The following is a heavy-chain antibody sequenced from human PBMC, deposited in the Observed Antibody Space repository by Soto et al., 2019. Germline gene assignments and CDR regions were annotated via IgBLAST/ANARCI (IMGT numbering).Heavy chain of an antibody. CDR3: ARDLASREGSNWFDP. CDR1: GGSISSSSYY. J-gene: IGHJ5*02. D-gene: IGHD3-10*01. CDR2: IYYSGST. Sequence: SETLSLTCTVSGGSISSSSYYWGWIRQPPGKGLEWIGSIYYSGSTYYNPSLKSRVTISVDTSKNQFSLKLSSVTAADTAVYYCARDLASREGSNWFDPWGQGTLVTVSS. V-gene: IGHV4-39*02.